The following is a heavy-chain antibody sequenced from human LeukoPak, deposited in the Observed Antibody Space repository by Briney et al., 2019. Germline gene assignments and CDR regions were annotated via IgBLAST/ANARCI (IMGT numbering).Heavy chain of an antibody. Sequence: GGSLRLSCATSGFSFINAWMSWVRQAPGKGLEWVGHIKSKTNGGTTDYAAPGKGRFTISRDDSKNTLYLQMNSLKTEDTAVYYCTAEYWGSLKYWGQGTLVTVSS. CDR1: GFSFINAW. D-gene: IGHD2-15*01. V-gene: IGHV3-15*01. CDR2: IKSKTNGGTT. J-gene: IGHJ4*02. CDR3: TAEYWGSLKY.